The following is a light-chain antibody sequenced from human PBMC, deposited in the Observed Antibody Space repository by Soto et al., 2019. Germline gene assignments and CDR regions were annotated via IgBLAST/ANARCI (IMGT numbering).Light chain of an antibody. Sequence: IQLTQSPSSLSASVGDRVTITCRASQGLRSYLAWYQQKPGKAPELLIYVTSTLQSGVPSRFSGSGSGTDFTLTISSLQPEDFATYYCQQHNSYPLTFGGGTKVEIK. J-gene: IGKJ4*01. V-gene: IGKV1-9*01. CDR2: VTS. CDR1: QGLRSY. CDR3: QQHNSYPLT.